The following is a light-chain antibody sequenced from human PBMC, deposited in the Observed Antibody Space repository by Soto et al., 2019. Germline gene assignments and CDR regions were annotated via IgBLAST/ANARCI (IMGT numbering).Light chain of an antibody. CDR1: QSVYSN. Sequence: EIVMTQSPATLSVSPGERATLSCRASQSVYSNLAWYQQKPGQASRLLIYGASTRATGIPARFSGSGSGTEFTLTISSLQSEDFAVYYCQQYNSWPLTFGGGTKVEIK. CDR2: GAS. V-gene: IGKV3-15*01. CDR3: QQYNSWPLT. J-gene: IGKJ4*01.